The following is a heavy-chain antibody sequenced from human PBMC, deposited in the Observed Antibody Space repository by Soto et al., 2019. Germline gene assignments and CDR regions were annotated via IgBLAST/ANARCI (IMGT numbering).Heavy chain of an antibody. CDR3: ATRSSGWSFDY. V-gene: IGHV1-18*01. J-gene: IGHJ4*02. Sequence: EVSLNVSCKASGYTFTSYGISWVRQAPGQGLEWMGWISAYNGNTNYAQKLQGRVTMTTDTSTSTAYMELRSLRSDDTAVYYCATRSSGWSFDYWGQGTLVTVSS. CDR1: GYTFTSYG. CDR2: ISAYNGNT. D-gene: IGHD6-19*01.